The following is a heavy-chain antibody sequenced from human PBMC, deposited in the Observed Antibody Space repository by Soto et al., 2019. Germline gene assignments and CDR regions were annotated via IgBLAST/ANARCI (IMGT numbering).Heavy chain of an antibody. J-gene: IGHJ5*02. V-gene: IGHV1-69*13. CDR1: GGTFSSYA. CDR3: ARGPSVHTDWFDP. CDR2: IIPIFGTA. Sequence: GASVKVSCKASGGTFSSYAISWVRQAPGQGLEWMGGIIPIFGTANYAQKFQGRVTITADEYTSTAYMELSSMRSEDTDVYYCARGPSVHTDWFDPWGQGTLVTVS. D-gene: IGHD5-18*01.